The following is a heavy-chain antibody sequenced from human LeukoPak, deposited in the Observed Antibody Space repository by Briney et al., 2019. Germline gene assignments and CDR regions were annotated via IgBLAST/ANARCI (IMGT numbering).Heavy chain of an antibody. CDR1: GYSFTDYY. CDR3: ARADRLDGGPYLIGP. D-gene: IGHD2-21*01. Sequence: ASVKVSCKTSGYSFTDYYMHWVRQAPGQGLEWMGWINPNSGGTSSAQKFQGRVTMARDTSITTVYMEVSWLTSDDTAIYYCARADRLDGGPYLIGPWGQGTLVTVSS. J-gene: IGHJ5*02. CDR2: INPNSGGT. V-gene: IGHV1-2*02.